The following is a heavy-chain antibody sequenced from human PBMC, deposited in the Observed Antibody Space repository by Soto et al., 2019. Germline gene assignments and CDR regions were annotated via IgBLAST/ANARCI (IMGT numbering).Heavy chain of an antibody. Sequence: QVQLVQSGAEVKKPGASVKVSCKASGYTFTGYYMHWVRQAPGQGLEWMGWINPNSGGTNYAQKFQGRVTMTRDTSISTAYMELSRLRSDDTAVYYCARDLSGSYEGLYYYYGMDVWGQGTTVTVSS. V-gene: IGHV1-2*02. CDR3: ARDLSGSYEGLYYYYGMDV. D-gene: IGHD1-26*01. CDR1: GYTFTGYY. J-gene: IGHJ6*02. CDR2: INPNSGGT.